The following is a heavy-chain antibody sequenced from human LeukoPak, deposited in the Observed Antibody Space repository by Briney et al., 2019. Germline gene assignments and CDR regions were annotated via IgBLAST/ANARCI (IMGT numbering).Heavy chain of an antibody. V-gene: IGHV1-2*02. CDR3: ARDLGWKGDAFDI. D-gene: IGHD1-1*01. CDR1: GYTFTGYY. J-gene: IGHJ3*02. Sequence: ASVKVSCKASGYTFTGYYMHWVRQAPGQGLEWMGWINPNSGGTNYAQKFQGRVTMTRDTSISTAYMELSRLRSDDTAVYYCARDLGWKGDAFDIWGQGTMVTVSS. CDR2: INPNSGGT.